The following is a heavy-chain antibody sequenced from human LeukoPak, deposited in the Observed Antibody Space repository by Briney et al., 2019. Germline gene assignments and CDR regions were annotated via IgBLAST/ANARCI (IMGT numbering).Heavy chain of an antibody. CDR3: ARFAAGGSYYYYMDV. CDR2: INTDESKI. V-gene: IGHV3-74*01. J-gene: IGHJ6*03. CDR1: GFTFSSHW. D-gene: IGHD6-25*01. Sequence: GGSLRLSCAASGFTFSSHWMHWVRQTPGKGLVWVSRINTDESKINHADSVKGRFTISRDNAKNSLYLQMNSLRADDTAVYYCARFAAGGSYYYYMDVWGKGTTVTVSS.